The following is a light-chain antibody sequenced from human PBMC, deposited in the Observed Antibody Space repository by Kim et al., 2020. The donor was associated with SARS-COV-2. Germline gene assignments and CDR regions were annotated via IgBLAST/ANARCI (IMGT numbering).Light chain of an antibody. V-gene: IGLV1-51*01. J-gene: IGLJ3*02. CDR3: ATWDSRLSTVL. Sequence: GQKVAIACSGSSSNMEGNYVSWYQHVPGTVPKLLIYGNNKRASGIPDRFSGSKSGASATLGISGLQTGDEADYYCATWDSRLSTVLFGGGTKLTDL. CDR1: SSNMEGNY. CDR2: GNN.